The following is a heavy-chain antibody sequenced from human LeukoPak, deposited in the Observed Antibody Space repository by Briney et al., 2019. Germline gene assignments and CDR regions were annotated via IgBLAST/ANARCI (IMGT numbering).Heavy chain of an antibody. Sequence: GESLKISCRASGYTFTSYFIAWVRQMPGKGLEWVGTIHPIDSETRYSPSFQGHVTISVDKSVTTAYLLWGSLKASDTAIYYCARHDTGNWNYATLFDSWGQGTLVTVSS. CDR3: ARHDTGNWNYATLFDS. J-gene: IGHJ4*02. CDR1: GYTFTSYF. CDR2: IHPIDSET. D-gene: IGHD1-7*01. V-gene: IGHV5-51*01.